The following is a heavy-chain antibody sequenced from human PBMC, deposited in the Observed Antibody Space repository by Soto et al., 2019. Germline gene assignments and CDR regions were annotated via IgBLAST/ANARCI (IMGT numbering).Heavy chain of an antibody. CDR1: GYTFTSYY. D-gene: IGHD2-15*01. Sequence: QVQLVQSGAEVKKPGASVKVSCKASGYTFTSYYMHWVRQAPGQGLEWMGIINPSGGSTSYAHKFQDRVTMTSDTSTSTVYRGLSSLRSEDTAVYYCARDAGEYCSGGSCYTFDYWGQGTLVTVSS. CDR2: INPSGGST. V-gene: IGHV1-46*01. J-gene: IGHJ4*02. CDR3: ARDAGEYCSGGSCYTFDY.